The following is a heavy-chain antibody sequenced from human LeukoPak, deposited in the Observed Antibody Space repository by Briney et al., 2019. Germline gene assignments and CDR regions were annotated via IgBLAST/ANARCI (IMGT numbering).Heavy chain of an antibody. J-gene: IGHJ3*02. CDR2: IYHSGST. V-gene: IGHV4-38-2*02. CDR1: GYSIRSGYY. Sequence: PSETLSLTCIVSGYSIRSGYYWGWIRQPPGKGLEWIGSIYHSGSTYYHPSLKSRVTISIDTSRNQFSLKLSSVTAADTAVYYCAREPTIRRFDIWGQGTMVTVSS. D-gene: IGHD5-12*01. CDR3: AREPTIRRFDI.